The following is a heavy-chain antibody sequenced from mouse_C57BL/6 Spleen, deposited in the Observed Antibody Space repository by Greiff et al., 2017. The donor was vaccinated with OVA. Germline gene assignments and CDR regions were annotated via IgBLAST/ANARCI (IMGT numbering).Heavy chain of an antibody. V-gene: IGHV1-7*01. CDR3: AIYYYGSNWYFDV. Sequence: QVQLQQSGAELAKPGASVKLSCKASGYTFTSYWMHWVKQRPGQGLEWIGYIYPSSGYTKYNQKFKDKATLTADKSSSTAYMQLSSLTYEDSAVYYCAIYYYGSNWYFDVWGTGTTVTVSS. J-gene: IGHJ1*03. CDR1: GYTFTSYW. CDR2: IYPSSGYT. D-gene: IGHD1-1*01.